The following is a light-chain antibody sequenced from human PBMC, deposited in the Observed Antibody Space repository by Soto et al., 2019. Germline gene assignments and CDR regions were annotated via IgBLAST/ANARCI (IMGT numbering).Light chain of an antibody. Sequence: QSVLTQPPSASGTPGQRVTISCSGSRSNIGFNTVSWYQQLPGTAPKLLIYTNNQRPSGVPDRFSGSKSGTSASLAISGLQSEDEADYYCAAWDDSLDGYVFGTGTKLTVL. V-gene: IGLV1-44*01. CDR3: AAWDDSLDGYV. CDR1: RSNIGFNT. CDR2: TNN. J-gene: IGLJ1*01.